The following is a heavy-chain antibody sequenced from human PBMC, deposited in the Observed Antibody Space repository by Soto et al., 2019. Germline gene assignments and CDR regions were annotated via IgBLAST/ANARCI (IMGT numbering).Heavy chain of an antibody. J-gene: IGHJ6*02. CDR2: ISYDGSNK. CDR1: GFTFXSYS. Sequence: GGSLRLSCAASGFTFXSYSMNWVRQAPGKGLDWVAVISYDGSNKYYADSVKGRFTISRDNSKNTLYLQMNSLRAEDTAVYYCARVVLHCSSTSCLSYGMDVWGQGTTVTVSS. V-gene: IGHV3-30*03. D-gene: IGHD2-2*01. CDR3: ARVVLHCSSTSCLSYGMDV.